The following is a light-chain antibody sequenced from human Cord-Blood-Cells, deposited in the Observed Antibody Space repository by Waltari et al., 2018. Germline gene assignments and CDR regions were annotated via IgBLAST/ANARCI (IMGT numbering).Light chain of an antibody. CDR1: SLRSYY. Sequence: SSELTQDPAVPVALGQTVRITCQGDSLRSYYASWYQQRPGQTPVLVILGKNNRPSGIPDRFSGSSSGNTASLTITGAQAEDEADYYCNSRDSSGNHVVFGGGTKLTVL. J-gene: IGLJ2*01. CDR3: NSRDSSGNHVV. CDR2: GKN. V-gene: IGLV3-19*01.